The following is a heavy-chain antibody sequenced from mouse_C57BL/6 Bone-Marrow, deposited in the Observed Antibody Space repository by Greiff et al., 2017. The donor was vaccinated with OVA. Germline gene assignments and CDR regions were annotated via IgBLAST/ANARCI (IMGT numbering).Heavy chain of an antibody. CDR3: APGSYHYYAMDY. CDR1: GYTFTSYW. CDR2: IDPSDSYT. V-gene: IGHV1-59*01. Sequence: QVQLQQPGAELVRPGTSVKLSCKASGYTFTSYWMHWVKQRPGQGLEWIGVIDPSDSYTNYNQKFKGKATLTVDTSSSTAYMQLSSLTSEDSAVYYCAPGSYHYYAMDYWGQGTSVTVSS. D-gene: IGHD2-12*01. J-gene: IGHJ4*01.